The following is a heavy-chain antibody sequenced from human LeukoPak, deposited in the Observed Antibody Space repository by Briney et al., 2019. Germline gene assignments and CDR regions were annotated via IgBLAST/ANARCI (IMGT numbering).Heavy chain of an antibody. CDR2: IYYSGST. J-gene: IGHJ4*02. CDR3: ARGGGYCSGGSCYNFYY. Sequence: PSETLSLTCTVSGVSISSYYWSWIRQPPGKGLEWIGYIYYSGSTNYNPSLKSRVTISVDTSKNQFSLKLSSVTAADTAVYYCARGGGYCSGGSCYNFYYWGQGTLVTVSS. D-gene: IGHD2-15*01. V-gene: IGHV4-59*01. CDR1: GVSISSYY.